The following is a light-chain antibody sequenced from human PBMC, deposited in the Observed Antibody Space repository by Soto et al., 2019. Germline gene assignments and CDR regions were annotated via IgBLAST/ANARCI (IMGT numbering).Light chain of an antibody. Sequence: QSALTQPASVSGSPGQSITISCTGTSSDVGDYNYVSWYQQHPGKAPKLMIYDVSNRPSGVSNRFSGSKSGNTASLTISGLQAEDEADYYCSSYTSTPVVFGGGTKLTVL. J-gene: IGLJ2*01. V-gene: IGLV2-14*01. CDR3: SSYTSTPVV. CDR2: DVS. CDR1: SSDVGDYNY.